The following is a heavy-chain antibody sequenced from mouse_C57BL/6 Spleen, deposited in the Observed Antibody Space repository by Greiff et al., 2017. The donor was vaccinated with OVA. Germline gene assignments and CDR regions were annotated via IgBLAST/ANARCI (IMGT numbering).Heavy chain of an antibody. J-gene: IGHJ2*01. Sequence: QVQLQQPGAELVKPGASVKMSCKASGYTFTSYWITWVKQRPGQGLEWIGDIYPGSGSTNYNEKFKSKATLTVDTSSSTAYMQLSSLTSEDSAVYYCASAGGNYGYFDYWGQGTTLTVSS. V-gene: IGHV1-55*01. CDR3: ASAGGNYGYFDY. D-gene: IGHD1-1*02. CDR2: IYPGSGST. CDR1: GYTFTSYW.